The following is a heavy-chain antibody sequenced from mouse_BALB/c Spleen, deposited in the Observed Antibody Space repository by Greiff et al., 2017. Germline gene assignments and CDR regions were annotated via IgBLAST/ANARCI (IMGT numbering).Heavy chain of an antibody. CDR1: GYTFTSYW. D-gene: IGHD2-4*01. V-gene: IGHV1-7*01. J-gene: IGHJ3*01. CDR2: INPSTGYT. CDR3: AIYYDYDAY. Sequence: VKLQESGAELAKPGASVKMSCKASGYTFTSYWMHWVKQRPGQGLEWIGYINPSTGYTEYNQKFKDKATLTADKSSSTAYMQLSSLTSEDSAVYYCAIYYDYDAYWGQGTLVTVSA.